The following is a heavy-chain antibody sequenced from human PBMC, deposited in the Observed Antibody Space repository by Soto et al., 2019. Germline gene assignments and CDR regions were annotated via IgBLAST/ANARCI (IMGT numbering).Heavy chain of an antibody. CDR2: IIPIFGTA. V-gene: IGHV1-69*06. CDR3: ARHSGVSGHYYYGMDV. J-gene: IGHJ6*02. CDR1: GGTFSSYA. Sequence: QVQLVQSGAEVKKPWSSVKVSCKASGGTFSSYAISWVRQAPGQGLEWMGGIIPIFGTANYAQKFQGRVTITADKSTSTAYMERSSLRSEDTAVYYCARHSGVSGHYYYGMDVWGHGTTVTVS. D-gene: IGHD1-26*01.